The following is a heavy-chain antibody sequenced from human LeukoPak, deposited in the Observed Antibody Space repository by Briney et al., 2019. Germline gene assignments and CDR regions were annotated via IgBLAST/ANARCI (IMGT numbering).Heavy chain of an antibody. D-gene: IGHD3-16*01. J-gene: IGHJ4*02. Sequence: GGSLRLSCAASGFTFSDYYMSWIRQAPGKGLEGVSYISSSGSTIYYADSVKGRFTISRDNHKNTLYLQMNRLRAEDTAVYYCAKASYDYVWGSYMRWGQRTLVTVSS. CDR2: ISSSGSTI. CDR3: AKASYDYVWGSYMR. V-gene: IGHV3-11*01. CDR1: GFTFSDYY.